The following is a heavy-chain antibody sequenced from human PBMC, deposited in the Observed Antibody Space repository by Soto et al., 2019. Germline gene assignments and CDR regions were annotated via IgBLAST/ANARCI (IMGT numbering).Heavy chain of an antibody. D-gene: IGHD4-17*01. Sequence: QVHLVESGGGVVQPGRSLRLSCAASGITFSRNAMHWLRQAPGKGLEWVATISFDGNNKHYADFVKGRFTISRDNTKNTLFLQLSSLTEDDTAVYYCVREPSDDYLSRIDYWGQGTLVTVSS. CDR2: ISFDGNNK. V-gene: IGHV3-30-3*01. CDR3: VREPSDDYLSRIDY. CDR1: GITFSRNA. J-gene: IGHJ4*02.